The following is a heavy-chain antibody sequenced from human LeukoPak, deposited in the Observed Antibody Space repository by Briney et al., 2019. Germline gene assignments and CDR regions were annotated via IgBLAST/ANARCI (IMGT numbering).Heavy chain of an antibody. V-gene: IGHV4-59*12. Sequence: SETLSLTCTVSGGSISSYYWSWIRQPPGKGLEWIGYIYYSGSTNYNPSLKSRVTISVDTSKNQFSLKLSSVTAADTAVHYCARGQTTKVAFDIWGQGTMVTVSS. D-gene: IGHD3-10*01. CDR2: IYYSGST. J-gene: IGHJ3*02. CDR1: GGSISSYY. CDR3: ARGQTTKVAFDI.